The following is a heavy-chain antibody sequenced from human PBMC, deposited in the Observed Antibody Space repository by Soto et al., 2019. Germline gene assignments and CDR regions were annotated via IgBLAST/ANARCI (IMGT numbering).Heavy chain of an antibody. CDR3: AAEITDTAMARHFDY. V-gene: IGHV1-58*02. D-gene: IGHD5-18*01. CDR1: GYTFTGNY. J-gene: IGHJ4*02. CDR2: IVVGTGNT. Sequence: SVKVSCKASGYTFTGNYMHWVRQAPGQGLEWIGWIVVGTGNTNYAQKFQERLTITRDMSTSTAYMELSSLRSEDTAVYYCAAEITDTAMARHFDYWGQGTLVTVSS.